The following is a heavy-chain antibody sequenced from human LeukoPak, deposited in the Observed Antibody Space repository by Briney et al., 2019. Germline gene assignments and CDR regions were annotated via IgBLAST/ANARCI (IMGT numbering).Heavy chain of an antibody. CDR1: RFTFSSYA. Sequence: PGGSLRLSCAASRFTFSSYAMNWVRQAPGKGREGVSGISGSGGSTYYADSVKGRFPISRDNSKSTLYLQLNSLRAEDTAVYYCAKDVAYYYGSGSSFDYWGQGTLVTVSS. CDR2: ISGSGGST. J-gene: IGHJ4*02. V-gene: IGHV3-23*01. CDR3: AKDVAYYYGSGSSFDY. D-gene: IGHD3-10*01.